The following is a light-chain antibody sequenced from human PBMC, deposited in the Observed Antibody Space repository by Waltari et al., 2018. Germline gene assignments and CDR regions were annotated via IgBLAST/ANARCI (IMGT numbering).Light chain of an antibody. CDR1: QSVTSN. CDR2: DAS. J-gene: IGKJ4*01. CDR3: QQYNDWPLT. Sequence: EIVMTPSPATLSVSPGERATLSCRASQSVTSNFAWYQRKPGQAPRLLIYDASTRATGIPARFSGSGSGTEFTLTISSLQSEDFAVYYCQQYNDWPLTFGGGTRVEIK. V-gene: IGKV3-15*01.